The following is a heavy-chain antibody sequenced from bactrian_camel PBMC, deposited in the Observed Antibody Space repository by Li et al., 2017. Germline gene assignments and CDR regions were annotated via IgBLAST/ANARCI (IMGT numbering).Heavy chain of an antibody. CDR3: ATLSGVNNN. CDR2: VTTGAGVK. D-gene: IGHD4*01. CDR1: GFTFTSVD. V-gene: IGHV3S40*01. J-gene: IGHJ4*01. Sequence: DVQLVESGGGLVQPGGSLRLSCAASGFTFTSVDMNWVRQAPGKGPEWLSSVTTGAGVKYYADPVKGRFTISRDNAKSTVYLQLSNLKVEDTAVYYCATLSGVNNNWGQGTQVT.